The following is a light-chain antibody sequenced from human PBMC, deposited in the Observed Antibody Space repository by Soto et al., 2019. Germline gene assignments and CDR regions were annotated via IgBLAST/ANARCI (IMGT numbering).Light chain of an antibody. CDR3: QQANSFPIT. CDR2: GAS. CDR1: QSLSRS. J-gene: IGKJ5*01. Sequence: EIVITQSPATLSVSPGEGATLSCRASQSLSRSLAWYQKKPGQAPRLLIYGASTRATGIPARFSGSGSGTDFTLTISGLQSEDFATYYCQQANSFPITFGQGTRVEI. V-gene: IGKV3-15*01.